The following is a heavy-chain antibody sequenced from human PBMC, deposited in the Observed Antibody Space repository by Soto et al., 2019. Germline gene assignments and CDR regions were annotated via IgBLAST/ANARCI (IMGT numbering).Heavy chain of an antibody. CDR2: ISGSGGNT. CDR1: GFTCRMVA. CDR3: AKEVSLGSTVDLGY. Sequence: GGSLRLSCAASGFTCRMVAVSWVRQSPGKGLEWVSTISGSGGNTYYADAVQGRFTSSRDNSMGTLYLQMNSLRVEDTAIYYCAKEVSLGSTVDLGYWGQGALV. V-gene: IGHV3-23*01. D-gene: IGHD7-27*01. J-gene: IGHJ4*02.